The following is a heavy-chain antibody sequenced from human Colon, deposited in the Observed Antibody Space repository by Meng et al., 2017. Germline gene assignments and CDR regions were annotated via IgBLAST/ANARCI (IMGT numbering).Heavy chain of an antibody. CDR1: DYTFTSYS. Sequence: ASVKVSCKASDYTFTSYSITWVRQTPGQGLEWMGWISPYTGETHYAQKFQGRVTMTTDTSTSTAYMELRSLRSDDTAVYFCARDRNNGRTSLDYWVQGTLVTVSS. D-gene: IGHD1-26*01. CDR2: ISPYTGET. J-gene: IGHJ4*02. V-gene: IGHV1-18*01. CDR3: ARDRNNGRTSLDY.